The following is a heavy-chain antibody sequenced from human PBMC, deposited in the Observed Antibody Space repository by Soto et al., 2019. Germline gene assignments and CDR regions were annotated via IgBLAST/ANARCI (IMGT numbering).Heavy chain of an antibody. D-gene: IGHD6-13*01. CDR2: ISGSGGST. CDR1: GFTFSSYA. Sequence: GSLRLSCAASGFTFSSYAMSWVRQAPGKGLEWVSAISGSGGSTYYADSVKGRFTISRDNSKNTLYLQMNSLRAEDTAVYYCAKDRYSSSWSTGIFDDWGQGTLVNVSS. CDR3: AKDRYSSSWSTGIFDD. V-gene: IGHV3-23*01. J-gene: IGHJ4*02.